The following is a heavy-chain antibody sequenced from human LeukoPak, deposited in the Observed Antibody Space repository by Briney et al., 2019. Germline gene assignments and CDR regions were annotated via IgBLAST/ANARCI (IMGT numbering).Heavy chain of an antibody. Sequence: GESLKISCQGSGYIFTSYWIGWVRQTPGIGLELMGIIYPGDSDTRYRPPFEGHVTISVDKSISTAYLQWCSLEASDTAIYYCARLDDYVWGPLDYWGQGTLVTVSS. CDR3: ARLDDYVWGPLDY. D-gene: IGHD3-16*01. J-gene: IGHJ4*02. CDR1: GYIFTSYW. V-gene: IGHV5-51*01. CDR2: IYPGDSDT.